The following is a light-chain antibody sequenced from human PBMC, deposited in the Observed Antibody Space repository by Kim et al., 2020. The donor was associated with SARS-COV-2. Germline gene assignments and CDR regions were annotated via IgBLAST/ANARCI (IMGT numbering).Light chain of an antibody. V-gene: IGKV1-9*01. J-gene: IGKJ3*01. CDR3: QQLNSYPRFT. CDR2: ATS. Sequence: VGDRVTITCRASQGISSYLAWYQQKPGKAPKLLIYATSTLQSGVPSRFSGSGSGTEFTLTISSLQPEDFATYYCQQLNSYPRFTFGPGTKVEIK. CDR1: QGISSY.